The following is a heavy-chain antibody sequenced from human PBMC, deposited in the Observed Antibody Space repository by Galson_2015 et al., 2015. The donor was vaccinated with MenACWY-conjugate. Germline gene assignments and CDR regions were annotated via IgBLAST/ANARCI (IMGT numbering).Heavy chain of an antibody. CDR1: GFTLSTYA. CDR2: ISCSSYI. Sequence: SLRLSCAASGFTLSTYAMAWVRQAPGKGLEWVSSISCSSYIYYADSVKGRFTISRDNAKNELHLQMNSLSAEDTAVYYCARARNYDSSGYYPYWGQGTLVPVSS. D-gene: IGHD3-22*01. V-gene: IGHV3-21*01. CDR3: ARARNYDSSGYYPY. J-gene: IGHJ4*02.